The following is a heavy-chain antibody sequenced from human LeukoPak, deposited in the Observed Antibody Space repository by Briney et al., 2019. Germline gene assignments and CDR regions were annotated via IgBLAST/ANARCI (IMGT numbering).Heavy chain of an antibody. J-gene: IGHJ6*02. D-gene: IGHD2-21*01. CDR2: ISAYNGNT. CDR3: ARGSEFHGMDV. CDR1: GYTFTSYG. Sequence: ASVKVSCKASGYTFTSYGISWVRQAPGQGLEWMGWISAYNGNTNYAQKLQGRVTFTADKSTSTAYMDLSSLRSEDTAAYYCARGSEFHGMDVWGQGTTVTVSS. V-gene: IGHV1-18*01.